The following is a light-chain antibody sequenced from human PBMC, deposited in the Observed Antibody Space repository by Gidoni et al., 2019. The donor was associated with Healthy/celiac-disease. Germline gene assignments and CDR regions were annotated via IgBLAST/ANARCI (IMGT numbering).Light chain of an antibody. CDR2: AAS. J-gene: IGKJ4*01. CDR3: QQSYSTPRDT. Sequence: DIQMTQSPSSLSASVGDRVTITCRASQSISSYLNWYQQKPGKAPKLLIYAASSLQSGVPSRFSGSGSGTDFTLTISSLQPEDLATYYCQQSYSTPRDTFGGGTKVEIK. CDR1: QSISSY. V-gene: IGKV1-39*01.